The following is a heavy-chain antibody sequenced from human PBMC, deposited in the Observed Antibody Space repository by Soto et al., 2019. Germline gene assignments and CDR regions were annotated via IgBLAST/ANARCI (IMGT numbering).Heavy chain of an antibody. V-gene: IGHV4-39*07. J-gene: IGHJ5*02. CDR1: GGSISSSSYF. CDR2: LYFSGIT. D-gene: IGHD5-18*01. CDR3: ARAVVDTAMVTYWFAP. Sequence: SETLSLTCTVSGGSISSSSYFWGWIRQPPGKGLEWIGTLYFSGITYYNPSLKSRVTISVDTSKNPFSLKLSSVTAADTAVYSCARAVVDTAMVTYWFAPWGQGTLVTVSP.